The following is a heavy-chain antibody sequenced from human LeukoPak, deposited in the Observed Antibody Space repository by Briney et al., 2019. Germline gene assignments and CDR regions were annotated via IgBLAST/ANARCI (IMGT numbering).Heavy chain of an antibody. D-gene: IGHD6-19*01. J-gene: IGHJ4*02. CDR1: GFTFSSYA. V-gene: IGHV3-23*01. CDR2: ITGSGGSR. Sequence: PGGSLRLSCAASGFTFSSYAMSWVRQAPGKGLEWVSVITGSGGSRYYADSVKGRFTISRDNSENTLYLQMNSLRAEDMAVYYCARAGGTGWYDYWGQGTLVAVSS. CDR3: ARAGGTGWYDY.